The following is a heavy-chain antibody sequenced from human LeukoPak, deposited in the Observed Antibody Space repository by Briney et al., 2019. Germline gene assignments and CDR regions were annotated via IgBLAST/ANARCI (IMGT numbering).Heavy chain of an antibody. J-gene: IGHJ4*02. V-gene: IGHV3-53*01. CDR1: GFILSINN. D-gene: IGHD3-3*01. CDR3: ARVAFRSSSYISGIDY. Sequence: GGSLELSFEAPGFILSINNRLGFRQAQGKGLDGAHFIDSGGNTYYADSVKGRFTISRDNSKNTLYLQMNSLRAEDTAVYYCARVAFRSSSYISGIDYWGQGTLVTVSS. CDR2: IDSGGNT.